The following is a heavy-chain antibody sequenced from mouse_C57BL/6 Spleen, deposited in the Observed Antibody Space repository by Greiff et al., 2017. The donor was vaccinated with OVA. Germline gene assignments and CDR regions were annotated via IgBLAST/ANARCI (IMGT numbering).Heavy chain of an antibody. Sequence: QVQLQQSGAELVKPGASVKLSCKASGYTFTSYWMHWVKQRPGRGLEWIGRIDPKSGGTKYNEKFKSKATLTADKSSRTAYMQLSSLTSEDSAVYYCARGTLYYAMDYWGQGTTVTVAS. CDR2: IDPKSGGT. CDR3: ARGTLYYAMDY. CDR1: GYTFTSYW. V-gene: IGHV1-72*01. D-gene: IGHD2-14*01. J-gene: IGHJ4*01.